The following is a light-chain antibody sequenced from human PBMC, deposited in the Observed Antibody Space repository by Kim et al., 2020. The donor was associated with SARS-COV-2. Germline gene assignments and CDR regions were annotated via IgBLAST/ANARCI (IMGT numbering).Light chain of an antibody. Sequence: ETVLTQSPATLSLSPGERATLSCRASQGLSSNYLAWYQQKPGQTPRLLIYGASSRATGIPDRFSGSGSGTDFTLTISRLEPEDFAVYYCQQHDNSPWTFGPGTKLEIK. CDR1: QGLSSNY. J-gene: IGKJ1*01. CDR2: GAS. V-gene: IGKV3-20*01. CDR3: QQHDNSPWT.